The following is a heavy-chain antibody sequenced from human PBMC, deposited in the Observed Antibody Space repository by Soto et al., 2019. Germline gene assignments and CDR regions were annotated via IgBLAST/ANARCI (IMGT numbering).Heavy chain of an antibody. CDR1: GFTFSSYG. Sequence: QVQLVESGGGVVQPGRSLRLSYAASGFTFSSYGMHWVRQAPGKGLEWAAVISYDGSNKYYAGSVKGRFTISRDNSKNTLYLQMNSLRAEDTAVYYCAKDRGFRGGIMDYWGRGTLVTVSS. CDR2: ISYDGSNK. CDR3: AKDRGFRGGIMDY. J-gene: IGHJ4*02. V-gene: IGHV3-30*18. D-gene: IGHD3-10*01.